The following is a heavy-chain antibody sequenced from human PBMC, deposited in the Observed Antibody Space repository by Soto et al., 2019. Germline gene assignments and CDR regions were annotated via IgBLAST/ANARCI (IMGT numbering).Heavy chain of an antibody. V-gene: IGHV3-48*02. CDR2: ISSSSSTI. Sequence: EVQLVESGGGLVQPGGSLRLSCAASGFTFSSYSMNWVRQAPGKGLEWVSYISSSSSTIYYADSVKGRFTISRDNAKNSLYLQMNSLRDEDTAVYYCARDPGDFWSGSNPNWFDPWGQGTLVTVSS. CDR3: ARDPGDFWSGSNPNWFDP. D-gene: IGHD3-3*01. CDR1: GFTFSSYS. J-gene: IGHJ5*02.